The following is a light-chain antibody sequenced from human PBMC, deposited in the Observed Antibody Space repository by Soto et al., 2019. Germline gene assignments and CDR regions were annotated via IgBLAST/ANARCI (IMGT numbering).Light chain of an antibody. CDR1: QSINYN. J-gene: IGKJ4*01. CDR3: QQYHNWPPLT. V-gene: IGKV3-15*01. CDR2: GTS. Sequence: EIVMTQSPATLSVSPGESATLSCRASQSINYNLAWYQQKPGQAPRILIFGTSTRATGIAARFSGSGSGTEFTLTISSLQSEDFGVYYCQQYHNWPPLTFGGGTKVEIK.